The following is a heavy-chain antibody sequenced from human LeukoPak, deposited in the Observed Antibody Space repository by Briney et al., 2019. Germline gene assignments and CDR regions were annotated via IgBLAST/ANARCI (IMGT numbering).Heavy chain of an antibody. CDR1: GGSISSYY. V-gene: IGHV4-4*07. CDR3: AREADGYNHFDF. J-gene: IGHJ4*02. CDR2: IYTSGST. D-gene: IGHD5-24*01. Sequence: PSETLSLTCTVSGGSISSYYWSWIRQPAGEGLEWIGRIYTSGSTNYNPSLKSRVTISVDTSKNQFSLKLRSVTAADTAVYYCAREADGYNHFDFWGQGTLVTVSS.